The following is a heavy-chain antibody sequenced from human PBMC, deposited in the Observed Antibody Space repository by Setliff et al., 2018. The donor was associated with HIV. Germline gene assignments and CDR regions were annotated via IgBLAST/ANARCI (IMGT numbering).Heavy chain of an antibody. CDR3: MYGGRTATTH. CDR1: GFTFSDAW. CDR2: IKSKIDGETA. Sequence: GGSLRLSCAASGFTFSDAWMTWVRQAPGKGLEWVGRIKSKIDGETAEYADSVKGRFTISRDNAKYSLYLQMNTLRVEDTAVYYCMYGGRTATTHWGQGTLVTVSS. J-gene: IGHJ4*02. D-gene: IGHD4-17*01. V-gene: IGHV3-15*01.